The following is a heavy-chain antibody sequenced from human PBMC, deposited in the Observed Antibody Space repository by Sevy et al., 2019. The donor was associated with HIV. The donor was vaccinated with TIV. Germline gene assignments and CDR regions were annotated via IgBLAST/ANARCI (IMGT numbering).Heavy chain of an antibody. CDR1: GLSVSDNY. D-gene: IGHD3-22*01. J-gene: IGHJ6*02. V-gene: IGHV3-66*01. CDR2: FYSDGRT. CDR3: ARDRYYDASGYYYYYYGMDV. Sequence: GGSLRLSCAGSGLSVSDNYMNWVRQAPGKGLELVSVFYSDGRTYYADSVKGRLSISRDNSKNTLYLHVSNLRPEDTAVYYCARDRYYDASGYYYYYYGMDVWGQGTTVTVSS.